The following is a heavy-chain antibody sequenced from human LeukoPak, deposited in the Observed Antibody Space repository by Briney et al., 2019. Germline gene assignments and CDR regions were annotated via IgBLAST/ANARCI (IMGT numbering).Heavy chain of an antibody. D-gene: IGHD6-6*01. CDR1: GYTFSSYG. V-gene: IGHV1-18*01. Sequence: ASVKVSCKASGYTFSSYGISWVRQAPGQGLEWMGWISTHNGNTNYAQRVQGRVTMTTDTSTSTAYMELSSLRSEDTAVYYCARDESSSSSSSSSYFDYWGQGTLVTVSS. CDR2: ISTHNGNT. CDR3: ARDESSSSSSSSSYFDY. J-gene: IGHJ4*02.